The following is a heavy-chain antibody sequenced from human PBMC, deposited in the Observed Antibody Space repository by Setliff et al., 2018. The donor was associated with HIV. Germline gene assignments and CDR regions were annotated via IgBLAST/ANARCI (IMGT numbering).Heavy chain of an antibody. D-gene: IGHD3-9*01. J-gene: IGHJ4*02. CDR1: GDSIGTYY. V-gene: IGHV4-59*12. CDR3: ARGGVLRYFDWAY. Sequence: SETLSLTCTVSGDSIGTYYWSWIRQPPGKGLEWIGHIYNSESTKYNPSLKSRVTISVDTSTNQFSLKLSSVTAADTAVYYCARGGVLRYFDWAYWGQGTLVTVSS. CDR2: IYNSEST.